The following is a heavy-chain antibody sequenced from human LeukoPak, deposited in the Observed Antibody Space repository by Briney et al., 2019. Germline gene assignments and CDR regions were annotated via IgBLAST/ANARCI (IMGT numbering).Heavy chain of an antibody. CDR2: IYYSGST. V-gene: IGHV4-59*12. CDR1: GGSISSYY. CDR3: ARRPYSSSWPFNY. Sequence: SETLSLTCTVSGGSISSYYWSWIRQPPGKGLEWIGYIYYSGSTNYNPSLKSRVTISVDTSKNQFSLNLSSVTAADTAVYYCARRPYSSSWPFNYWGQGTLVTVSS. J-gene: IGHJ4*02. D-gene: IGHD6-13*01.